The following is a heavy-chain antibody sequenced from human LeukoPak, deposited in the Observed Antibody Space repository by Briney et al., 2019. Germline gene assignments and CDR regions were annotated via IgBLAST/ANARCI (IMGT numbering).Heavy chain of an antibody. CDR2: INPNSGGT. V-gene: IGHV1-2*02. CDR1: GYTFTGYY. D-gene: IGHD3-9*01. J-gene: IGHJ5*02. CDR3: ARVPAYYDILTGYYTAGWFDP. Sequence: AASVTVSCKASGYTFTGYYMHWVRQAPGQGLEWMGWINPNSGGTNYAQKFQGRVTMTRDTSISTAYMELSRLRSDDTAVYYCARVPAYYDILTGYYTAGWFDPWGQGTLVTVSS.